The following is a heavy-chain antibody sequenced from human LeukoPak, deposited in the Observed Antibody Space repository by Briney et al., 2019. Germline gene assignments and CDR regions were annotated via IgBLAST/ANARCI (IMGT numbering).Heavy chain of an antibody. CDR2: IKSDGTST. CDR3: ARDQYSSTWYRGAFDV. CDR1: GFTFTTSW. D-gene: IGHD6-13*01. V-gene: IGHV3-74*01. Sequence: GGSLRLSCAASGFTFTTSWMHWFRQAPGKGLVWVSRIKSDGTSTTYADSVKGRFTISRDNAKNTLYLQMNSLRAEDTAVYYCARDQYSSTWYRGAFDVWGQGTVVSVSS. J-gene: IGHJ3*01.